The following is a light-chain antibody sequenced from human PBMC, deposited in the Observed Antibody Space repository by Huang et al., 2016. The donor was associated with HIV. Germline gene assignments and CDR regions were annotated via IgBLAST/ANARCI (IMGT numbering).Light chain of an antibody. CDR2: NAS. J-gene: IGKJ1*01. V-gene: IGKV1-39*01. CDR3: QQSFSVPRT. Sequence: DIQMTKSPPSLSASVGDRVTFTCRANQNITKSLNWYQQKPGKAPKLLIYNASTLESGDPSRCSGGGSGSLFTLNITNLQPEDFATYYCQQSFSVPRTFG. CDR1: QNITKS.